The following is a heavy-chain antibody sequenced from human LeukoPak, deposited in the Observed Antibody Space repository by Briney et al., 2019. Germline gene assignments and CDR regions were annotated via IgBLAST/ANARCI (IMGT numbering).Heavy chain of an antibody. CDR3: ARYYTSYTCILRGFDY. CDR2: IYHTGSA. J-gene: IGHJ4*02. CDR1: GYSFTSGHY. V-gene: IGHV4-38-2*01. Sequence: SETLSLTCSVSGYSFTSGHYWGWIRQPPGKGLEWIANIYHTGSAHYNPSLKIRVTISVDTSKNQFSLKLSSVTAADTAVYYCARYYTSYTCILRGFDYWGQGALVTVSS. D-gene: IGHD3-3*01.